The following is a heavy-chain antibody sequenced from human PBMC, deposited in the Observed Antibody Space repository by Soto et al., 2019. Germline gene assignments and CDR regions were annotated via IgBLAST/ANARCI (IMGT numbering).Heavy chain of an antibody. CDR3: ARHSLSDDYQFDP. Sequence: PSETLSLTCTVSGGSISSYYWSWIRQPPGKGLEWIGYIYYSGSTKYNPSLKSRVTISVDTSKNQFSLKLSSVTAADTAVYYCARHSLSDDYQFDPWGQGTLVTVSS. J-gene: IGHJ5*02. CDR1: GGSISSYY. CDR2: IYYSGST. D-gene: IGHD4-17*01. V-gene: IGHV4-59*08.